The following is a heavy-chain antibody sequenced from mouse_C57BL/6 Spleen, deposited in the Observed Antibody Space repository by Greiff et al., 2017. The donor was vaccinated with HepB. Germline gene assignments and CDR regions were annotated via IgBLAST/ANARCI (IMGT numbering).Heavy chain of an antibody. CDR3: THYGNYSYYFDY. CDR1: GYTFTSYW. J-gene: IGHJ2*01. V-gene: IGHV1-5*01. CDR2: IYPGNSDT. Sequence: VQLQQSGTVLARPGASVKMSCKTSGYTFTSYWMHWVKQRPGQGLEWIGAIYPGNSDTSYNQKFKGKAKLTAVTSASTAYMELSSLTNEDSAVYYCTHYGNYSYYFDYWGQGTTLTVSS. D-gene: IGHD2-1*01.